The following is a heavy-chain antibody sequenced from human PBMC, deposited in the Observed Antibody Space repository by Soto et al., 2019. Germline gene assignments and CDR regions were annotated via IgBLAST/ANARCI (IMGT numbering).Heavy chain of an antibody. V-gene: IGHV2-5*02. CDR2: IYWDDDK. J-gene: IGHJ4*02. D-gene: IGHD4-17*01. CDR1: GISLSTSGVG. Sequence: QITLKESGPTLVKPTQTLTLTCTFSGISLSTSGVGVGWIRQPPGKALEWLALIYWDDDKRYSPSLKSRLTITKDTSKNQVVLTMTNMDPVDTATYYCAHSYHHTVTTLFDYWGQGTLVTVSS. CDR3: AHSYHHTVTTLFDY.